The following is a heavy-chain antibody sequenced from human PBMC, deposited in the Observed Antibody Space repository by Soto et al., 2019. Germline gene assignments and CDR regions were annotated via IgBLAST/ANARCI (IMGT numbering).Heavy chain of an antibody. V-gene: IGHV4-59*01. D-gene: IGHD6-19*01. CDR2: IYYSGST. J-gene: IGHJ4*02. CDR3: ARMYSGGWNDY. Sequence: SETLSLTCTVSGGSISSYYWSWIRQPPGKGLEWIGYIYYSGSTNYNPSLKSRVTISVDTSKNQFSLKLSSVTAADTAVYYCARMYSGGWNDYWGQGTLVTVSS. CDR1: GGSISSYY.